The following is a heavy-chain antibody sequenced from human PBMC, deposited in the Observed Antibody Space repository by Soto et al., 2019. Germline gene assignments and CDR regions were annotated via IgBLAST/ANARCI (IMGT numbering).Heavy chain of an antibody. D-gene: IGHD6-6*01. CDR2: IIPLLNTP. J-gene: IGHJ6*02. Sequence: QVQLVQSGAEVKKPGSSVKVSCRASGGTFSSYAVSWVRQAPGQGLEWMGVIIPLLNTPKYVQKFQGRVTITADASATTAYMELSNLRSEDTAVYYCARESSSPNYYYYGMDVWGQGTTVTVSS. V-gene: IGHV1-69*01. CDR1: GGTFSSYA. CDR3: ARESSSPNYYYYGMDV.